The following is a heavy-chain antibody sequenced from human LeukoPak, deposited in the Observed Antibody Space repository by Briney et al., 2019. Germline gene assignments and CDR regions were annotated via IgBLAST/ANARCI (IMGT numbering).Heavy chain of an antibody. CDR2: IISSGGVT. D-gene: IGHD5-18*01. CDR3: AKNGGYSYGLYYFDY. V-gene: IGHV3-23*01. CDR1: GFAFSSYA. J-gene: IGHJ4*02. Sequence: GGTLRLSCAASGFAFSSYAMSWVRQAPGKGLEWVSSIISSGGVTYYADSVKGRFTISRDNSKNTVYLQTDSLRAEDSAVYYCAKNGGYSYGLYYFDYWGQGTLVTVSS.